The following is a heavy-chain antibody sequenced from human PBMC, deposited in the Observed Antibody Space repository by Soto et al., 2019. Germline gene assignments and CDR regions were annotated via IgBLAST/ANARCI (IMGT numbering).Heavy chain of an antibody. Sequence: ASVKVSCKDSGYCFTTYDINWVRQATGQGLEWMGWMNPKSGDTAYAQNFLGRVTMTRNISIGTAYMELSSLRSEDTAIYYCARARLGDVVASINGKWFGPWGQGTLVTVSS. CDR1: GYCFTTYD. D-gene: IGHD5-12*01. J-gene: IGHJ5*02. V-gene: IGHV1-8*01. CDR2: MNPKSGDT. CDR3: ARARLGDVVASINGKWFGP.